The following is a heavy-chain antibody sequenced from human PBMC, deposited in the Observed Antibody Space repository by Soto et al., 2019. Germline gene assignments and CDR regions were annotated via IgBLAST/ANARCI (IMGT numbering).Heavy chain of an antibody. J-gene: IGHJ6*02. CDR2: LNGGTGQT. V-gene: IGHV1-3*01. D-gene: IGHD1-1*01. CDR1: GYTFSTYS. CDR3: ARGKGMEENYFYYGLDI. Sequence: ASVKVSCKASGYTFSTYSMHWVRQAPGQSLEWMGWLNGGTGQTRYSQKFQDRVIITRDTSASTGYMELSSLTSEDTAVYYCARGKGMEENYFYYGLDIWGQGTTVTVSS.